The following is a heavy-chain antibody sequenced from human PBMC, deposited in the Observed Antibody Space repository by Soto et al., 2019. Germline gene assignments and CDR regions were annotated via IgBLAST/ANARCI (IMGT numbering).Heavy chain of an antibody. Sequence: SETLSLTCTVSGGSISSYYWSWIRQPPGKGLEWIGYIYYSGSTNYNPSLKSRVTISVDTSKNQFSLKLSPVTAADTAVYYCAILGGYSYGGYWDQGTLVAVSS. CDR3: AILGGYSYGGY. CDR2: IYYSGST. D-gene: IGHD5-18*01. V-gene: IGHV4-59*01. CDR1: GGSISSYY. J-gene: IGHJ4*02.